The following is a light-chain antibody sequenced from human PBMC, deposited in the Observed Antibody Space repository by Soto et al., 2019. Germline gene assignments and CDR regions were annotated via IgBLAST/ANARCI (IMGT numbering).Light chain of an antibody. J-gene: IGLJ1*01. Sequence: QSALTQPRSVSGSPGQSVTISCTGSISDVGGCNCVSWFQQHPGKAPKLMIYDVIKRPSGVPDRFSGSKSGNTASLTISGLQAEDEADYYCCSYAGSYTYVFGTGTKLTVL. CDR1: ISDVGGCNC. CDR2: DVI. V-gene: IGLV2-11*01. CDR3: CSYAGSYTYV.